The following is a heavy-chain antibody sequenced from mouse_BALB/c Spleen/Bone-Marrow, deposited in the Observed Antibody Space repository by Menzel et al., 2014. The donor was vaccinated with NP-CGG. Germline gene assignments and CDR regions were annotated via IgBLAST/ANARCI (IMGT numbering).Heavy chain of an antibody. Sequence: EVKLMESGPGLVKPSQSLSLTCSVTGYSITSGYYWNWIRQFPGNKLEWMGYISYDGSNNYNPSLKNRISITRDTSKNQFFLKLNSVTTGDTATYYCARGGPFDYWGQGTTLTVSS. J-gene: IGHJ2*01. CDR2: ISYDGSN. V-gene: IGHV3-6*02. CDR1: GYSITSGYY. CDR3: ARGGPFDY.